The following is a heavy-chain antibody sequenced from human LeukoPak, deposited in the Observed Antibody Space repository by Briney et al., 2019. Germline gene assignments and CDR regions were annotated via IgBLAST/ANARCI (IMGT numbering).Heavy chain of an antibody. D-gene: IGHD6-13*01. J-gene: IGHJ4*02. Sequence: GRSLRLSCAASGFTFSSYGMHWVRQAPGKGLGWVSRISTDGSSTSYADSVKGRFTISRDNAKNTLYLQMNGVRAEDTAVYYCARGRSSRSWYLFDYWGQGSLVTVSS. V-gene: IGHV3-74*01. CDR1: GFTFSSYG. CDR2: ISTDGSST. CDR3: ARGRSSRSWYLFDY.